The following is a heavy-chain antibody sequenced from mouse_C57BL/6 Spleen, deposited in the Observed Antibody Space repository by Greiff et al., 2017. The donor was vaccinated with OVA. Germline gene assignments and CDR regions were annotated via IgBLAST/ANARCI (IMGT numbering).Heavy chain of an antibody. CDR2: ISYDGSN. CDR1: GYSITSGYY. D-gene: IGHD2-12*01. CDR3: ARRGFYSNFDY. Sequence: EVKLMESGPGLVKPSQSLSLTCSVSGYSITSGYYWSWIRTLPGNILEWVGFISYDGSNNYNPSLKNPFTITRDTSKNQLFLKLNSVTTEDTATYYCARRGFYSNFDYWGQGTTRTVSS. V-gene: IGHV3-6*01. J-gene: IGHJ2*01.